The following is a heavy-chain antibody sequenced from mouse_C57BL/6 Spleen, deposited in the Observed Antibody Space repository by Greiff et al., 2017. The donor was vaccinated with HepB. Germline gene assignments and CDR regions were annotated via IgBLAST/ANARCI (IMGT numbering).Heavy chain of an antibody. J-gene: IGHJ1*03. Sequence: QVQLKESGAELVRPGASVTLSCKASGYTFTDYEMHWVKQTPVHGLEWIGAIDPETGGTAYNQKFKGKAILTADKSSSTAYMELRSLTSEDSAVYYCTETNLGYFDVWGTGTTVTVSS. CDR1: GYTFTDYE. V-gene: IGHV1-15*01. CDR3: TETNLGYFDV. D-gene: IGHD4-1*02. CDR2: IDPETGGT.